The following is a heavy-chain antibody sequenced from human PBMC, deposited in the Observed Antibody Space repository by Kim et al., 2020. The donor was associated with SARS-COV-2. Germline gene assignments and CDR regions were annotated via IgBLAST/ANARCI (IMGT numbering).Heavy chain of an antibody. J-gene: IGHJ6*02. CDR3: AKDRAESTYYYYGMDV. V-gene: IGHV3-9*01. Sequence: SVKGLFTISRDNAKNSLYLQMNSLRTEDTALYYCAKDRAESTYYYYGMDVWGQGTTVTVSS.